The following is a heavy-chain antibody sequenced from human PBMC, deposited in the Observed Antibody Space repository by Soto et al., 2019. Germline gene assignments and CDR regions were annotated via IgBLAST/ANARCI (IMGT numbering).Heavy chain of an antibody. D-gene: IGHD3-3*01. V-gene: IGHV1-18*01. CDR1: GYTFTSYG. J-gene: IGHJ6*02. Sequence: ASVKVSCKASGYTFTSYGISWVRQAPGQGLEWMGWISAYNGNTNYAQKLQGRVTMTTDTSTSTAYMELRSLRSDDTAVYYCARENFGATTYYDFWSGYRRGMDVWGQGTTVTVSS. CDR3: ARENFGATTYYDFWSGYRRGMDV. CDR2: ISAYNGNT.